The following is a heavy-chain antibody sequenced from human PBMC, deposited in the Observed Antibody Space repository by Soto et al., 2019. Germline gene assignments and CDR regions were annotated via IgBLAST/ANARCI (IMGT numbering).Heavy chain of an antibody. Sequence: TGGSLRLSCAASGFTFSSYAMSWVRQAPGKGLEWVSAISGSGGSTYYADSVKGRFTISRDNSKNTLYLQMNSLRAEDTAVYYCAKELRFLEWLPVPYGMDVWGQGTTVTVS. CDR1: GFTFSSYA. V-gene: IGHV3-23*01. CDR2: ISGSGGST. CDR3: AKELRFLEWLPVPYGMDV. J-gene: IGHJ6*02. D-gene: IGHD3-3*01.